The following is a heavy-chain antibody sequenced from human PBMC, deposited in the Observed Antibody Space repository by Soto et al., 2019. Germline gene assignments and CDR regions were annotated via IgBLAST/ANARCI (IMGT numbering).Heavy chain of an antibody. CDR3: ARVEKSSTRGYYYYMDV. J-gene: IGHJ6*03. CDR2: INSDGSST. CDR1: GFTFSSYW. V-gene: IGHV3-74*01. Sequence: EVQLVESGGGLVQPGGSLRLSCAASGFTFSSYWMHWVRQAPGKGLVWVSRINSDGSSTSYADSVKGRFTISRDNAKNTLYLQMNSLRAEDTAVYYCARVEKSSTRGYYYYMDVWGKGTTVTVSS. D-gene: IGHD6-13*01.